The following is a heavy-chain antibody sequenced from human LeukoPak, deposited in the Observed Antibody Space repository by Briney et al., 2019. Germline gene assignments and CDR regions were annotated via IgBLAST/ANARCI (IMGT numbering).Heavy chain of an antibody. CDR2: ISSSSYI. J-gene: IGHJ4*02. Sequence: PGGSLRLSCAASGFTFSSYSMNWVRQAPGKGLEWVSSISSSSYIYYADSVKGRFTISRDNAKNSLYLQMNSLRAEDTAVYYCARTYYDFWSGYPPDYWGQGTLVTVSS. V-gene: IGHV3-21*01. CDR3: ARTYYDFWSGYPPDY. D-gene: IGHD3-3*01. CDR1: GFTFSSYS.